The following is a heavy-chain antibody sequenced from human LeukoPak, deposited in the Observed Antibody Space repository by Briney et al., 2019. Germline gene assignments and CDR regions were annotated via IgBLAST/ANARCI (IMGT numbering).Heavy chain of an antibody. CDR3: AKDTTIFGVVKYFQH. J-gene: IGHJ1*01. D-gene: IGHD3-3*01. Sequence: GGSLRLSCAASGFTFISYGMHWVRQAPGKGLEWVAFIRYDGSNKYYADSVKGRFTISRDNSKNTLYLQMNSLRAEDTAVYYCAKDTTIFGVVKYFQHWGQGTLVTVSS. CDR2: IRYDGSNK. V-gene: IGHV3-30*02. CDR1: GFTFISYG.